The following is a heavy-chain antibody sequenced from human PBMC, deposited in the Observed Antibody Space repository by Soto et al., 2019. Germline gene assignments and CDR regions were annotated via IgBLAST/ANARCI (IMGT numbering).Heavy chain of an antibody. Sequence: ASETLSLTCAVSGGSISSSNWWSWVRQPPGKGLEWIGEIYHSGSTNYNPSLKSRVTISVDKSKNQFSLKLSSVTAADTAVYYCARDGIAAGNNWFDPWGQGTLVTVSS. CDR1: GGSISSSNW. D-gene: IGHD6-13*01. CDR2: IYHSGST. V-gene: IGHV4-4*02. CDR3: ARDGIAAGNNWFDP. J-gene: IGHJ5*02.